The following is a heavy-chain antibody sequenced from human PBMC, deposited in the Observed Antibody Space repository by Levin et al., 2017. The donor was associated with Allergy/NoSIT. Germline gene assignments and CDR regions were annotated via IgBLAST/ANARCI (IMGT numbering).Heavy chain of an antibody. D-gene: IGHD1-26*01. V-gene: IGHV3-33*01. Sequence: PGGSLRLSCATSGFTFSNYGIHWVRQAPGKGLEWVAVIWYDGSRKYYADSVKGRFTISRDNSKNTVYLQMNSLRAEDTAVYYCARDADSSGRYSQFGYWGQGTLVTVSS. CDR1: GFTFSNYG. CDR2: IWYDGSRK. J-gene: IGHJ4*02. CDR3: ARDADSSGRYSQFGY.